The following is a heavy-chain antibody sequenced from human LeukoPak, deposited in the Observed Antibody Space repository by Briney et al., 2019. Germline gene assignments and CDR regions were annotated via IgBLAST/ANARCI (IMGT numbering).Heavy chain of an antibody. CDR3: ARGATVITLFDY. CDR2: ISYDGSNK. CDR1: GFTFSSYG. Sequence: GRSLRLSCAASGFTFSSYGMHWVRQAPGKGLEWVAVISYDGSNKYYADSVKGRFTISRDNAKNSLYLLMNSLRAEDTAVYYCARGATVITLFDYWGQGTLVTVSS. V-gene: IGHV3-30*03. J-gene: IGHJ4*02. D-gene: IGHD4-23*01.